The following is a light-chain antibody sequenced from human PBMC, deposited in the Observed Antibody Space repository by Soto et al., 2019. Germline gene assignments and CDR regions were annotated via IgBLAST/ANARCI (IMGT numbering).Light chain of an antibody. Sequence: EIVLTQSPATLSVSPGERATLSCRASHTVNIYVAWYQQKPGHPPRLLIYDASNRDTGVPARFSGSGSGTDFVLTSSRLENEVSAIYYCQQRTYWYTFGQGTKLEIK. CDR2: DAS. CDR3: QQRTYWYT. J-gene: IGKJ2*01. V-gene: IGKV3-11*01. CDR1: HTVNIY.